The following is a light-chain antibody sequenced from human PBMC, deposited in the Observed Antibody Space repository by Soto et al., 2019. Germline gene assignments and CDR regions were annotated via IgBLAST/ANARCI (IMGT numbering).Light chain of an antibody. CDR2: VVF. CDR1: SSDIGGFNF. V-gene: IGLV2-14*01. Sequence: QSALTQPASVSGSPGQSITISCSGTSSDIGGFNFVSWYQQHPGKAPKLIIYVVFNRPSGVSNRFSGSKSGNTASLTISGLQPEDEAHYFCSSYTTSSTVVFGGGTKLTVL. CDR3: SSYTTSSTVV. J-gene: IGLJ3*02.